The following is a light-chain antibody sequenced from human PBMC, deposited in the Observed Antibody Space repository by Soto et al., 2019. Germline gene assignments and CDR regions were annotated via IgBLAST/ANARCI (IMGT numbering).Light chain of an antibody. CDR3: SSYTSSSTYV. J-gene: IGLJ1*01. CDR2: DVS. Sequence: QSALTQPASVSGSPGQSITISCTGTSSDVGGYNYVSWYQQHPGKAHKLMNYDVSNRPSGVSNRFSGSKSGNTASLTISGLQAEDEADYYCSSYTSSSTYVFGTGTKVTVL. V-gene: IGLV2-14*01. CDR1: SSDVGGYNY.